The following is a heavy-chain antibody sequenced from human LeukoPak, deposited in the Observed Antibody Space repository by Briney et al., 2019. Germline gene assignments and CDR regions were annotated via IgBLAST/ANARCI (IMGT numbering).Heavy chain of an antibody. D-gene: IGHD3-10*01. CDR1: GFTFSSYE. CDR2: ISSSGSTI. J-gene: IGHJ6*02. V-gene: IGHV3-48*03. Sequence: AGGSLRLSCAASGFTFSSYEMNWVRQAPGKGLEWVSYISSSGSTIYYADSVKGRFTISRDNAKNSLYLQMNSLRAEDTAVYYCARDRSPGLGDYGMDVWGQGTTVTVSS. CDR3: ARDRSPGLGDYGMDV.